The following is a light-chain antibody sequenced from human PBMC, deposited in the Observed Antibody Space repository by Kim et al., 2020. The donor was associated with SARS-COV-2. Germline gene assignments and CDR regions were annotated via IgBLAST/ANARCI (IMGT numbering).Light chain of an antibody. Sequence: DIVMTQSPDSLAVSLGERATINCKSSQSVLYSSNNKNYLAWYQQKPGQPPKLLIYWASTRESRVPDRFSGSGSGTDFTLTISSLQAEDVAVYYCQQYYSTPTWTFGQGTKVDIK. CDR1: QSVLYSSNNKNY. V-gene: IGKV4-1*01. CDR3: QQYYSTPTWT. CDR2: WAS. J-gene: IGKJ1*01.